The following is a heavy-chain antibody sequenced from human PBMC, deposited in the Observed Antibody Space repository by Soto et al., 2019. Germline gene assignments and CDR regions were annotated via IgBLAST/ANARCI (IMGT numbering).Heavy chain of an antibody. CDR1: GFTFSSYA. D-gene: IGHD3-22*01. V-gene: IGHV3-23*01. CDR3: AKVSDSSGYYYDSLIDAFDI. CDR2: ISGSGGST. J-gene: IGHJ3*02. Sequence: GGSLRLSCAASGFTFSSYAMSWVRQAPGKGLEWVSAISGSGGSTYYADSVKGRFTISRDNSKNTLYLQMNSLRAEDTAVYYCAKVSDSSGYYYDSLIDAFDIWGQGTMVTVSS.